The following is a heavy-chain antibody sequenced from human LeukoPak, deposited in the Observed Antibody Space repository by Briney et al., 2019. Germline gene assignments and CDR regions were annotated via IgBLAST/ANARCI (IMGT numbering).Heavy chain of an antibody. D-gene: IGHD6-13*01. CDR1: GFTFSSYG. CDR3: AREIAAAGPTDDY. J-gene: IGHJ4*02. Sequence: GGSLRLSCAASGFTFSSYGMHWVRQAPGKGLEWVAFIRYDGSNKYYADSVKGRFTISRDNAKNSLYLQMNSLRAEDTAVYYCAREIAAAGPTDDYWGQGTLVTVSS. V-gene: IGHV3-30*02. CDR2: IRYDGSNK.